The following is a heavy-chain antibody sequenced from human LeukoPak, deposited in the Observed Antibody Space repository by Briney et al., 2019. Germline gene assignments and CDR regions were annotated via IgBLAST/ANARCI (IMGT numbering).Heavy chain of an antibody. CDR1: GGSISSYY. J-gene: IGHJ4*02. Sequence: SETLSLTCTVSGGSISSYYWSWIRQPPGKGLEWIGYIYYSGSTNCNPSLKSRVTISVDTSKNQFSLKLSSVTAADTAVYYCARGRGIVATISDYWGQGTLVTVSS. D-gene: IGHD5-12*01. V-gene: IGHV4-59*01. CDR3: ARGRGIVATISDY. CDR2: IYYSGST.